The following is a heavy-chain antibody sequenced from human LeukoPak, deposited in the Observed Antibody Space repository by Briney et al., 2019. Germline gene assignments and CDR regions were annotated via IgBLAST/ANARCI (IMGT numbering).Heavy chain of an antibody. V-gene: IGHV3-23*01. D-gene: IGHD4-17*01. CDR1: GFTYSSYD. J-gene: IGHJ4*02. Sequence: GGSLRLSCAASGFTYSSYDMNWVRQAPGKGLEWVSTVSGSASNTHYADSVKGRFTISRDNSKTTLYLQMNSLRADDTAVYYCAKGFQTYGELSFDVWGQGTLVAVSS. CDR3: AKGFQTYGELSFDV. CDR2: VSGSASNT.